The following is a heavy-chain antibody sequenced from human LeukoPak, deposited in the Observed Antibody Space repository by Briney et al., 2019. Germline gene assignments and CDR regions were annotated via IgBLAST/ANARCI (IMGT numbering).Heavy chain of an antibody. CDR3: ASYCSGGSCYGAFDI. J-gene: IGHJ3*02. CDR2: IYHSGST. D-gene: IGHD2-15*01. V-gene: IGHV4-4*02. CDR1: GGSISSSNW. Sequence: SETLSLTCAVSGGSISSSNWWCWVRQPPGKGLEWIGEIYHSGSTNYNPSLKSRVTISVDKSKNQFSLKLSSVTAADTAVYYCASYCSGGSCYGAFDIWGQGTMVTVSS.